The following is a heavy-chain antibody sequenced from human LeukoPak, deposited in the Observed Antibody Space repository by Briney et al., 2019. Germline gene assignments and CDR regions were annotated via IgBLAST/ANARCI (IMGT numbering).Heavy chain of an antibody. CDR1: GGSISSYY. Sequence: PSETLSLTCTVSGGSISSYYWSWIRQPPGKGLEWIGYIYYSGSTNYNPSLKSRVTISVDTSKNQFSLKLSSVTAADTAVYYCARATSPRLGMDVWGQGTTATVSS. V-gene: IGHV4-59*08. CDR2: IYYSGST. CDR3: ARATSPRLGMDV. J-gene: IGHJ6*02. D-gene: IGHD4-11*01.